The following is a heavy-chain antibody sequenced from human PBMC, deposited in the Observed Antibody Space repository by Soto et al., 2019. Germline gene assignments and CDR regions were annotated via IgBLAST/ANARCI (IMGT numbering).Heavy chain of an antibody. CDR2: MNPNSGNT. V-gene: IGHV1-8*01. D-gene: IGHD4-17*01. J-gene: IGHJ5*02. CDR1: GYTFTSYD. CDR3: ARGVKYGAYSRWFDP. Sequence: QVQLVQSGAEVKKPGASVKVSCKASGYTFTSYDINWVRQATGQGLEYLGWMNPNSGNTGYVQKFQGRVTMTWDSSITTADMELGSLRSEDTAVYFCARGVKYGAYSRWFDPCGQGTLVTVSS.